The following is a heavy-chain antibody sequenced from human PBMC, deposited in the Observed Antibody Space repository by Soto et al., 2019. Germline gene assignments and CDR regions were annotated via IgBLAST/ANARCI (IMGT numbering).Heavy chain of an antibody. J-gene: IGHJ5*02. Sequence: LRLSCAASGFTFSSYAMSWIRQPPGKGLEWIGYIYYSGSTYYNPSLKSRVTISVDTSKNQFSLNLSSVTAADTAMYYCARAGVATIYPGNNWFDPWGQGTLVTVSS. V-gene: IGHV4-30-4*01. CDR2: IYYSGST. D-gene: IGHD5-12*01. CDR1: GFTFSSYA. CDR3: ARAGVATIYPGNNWFDP.